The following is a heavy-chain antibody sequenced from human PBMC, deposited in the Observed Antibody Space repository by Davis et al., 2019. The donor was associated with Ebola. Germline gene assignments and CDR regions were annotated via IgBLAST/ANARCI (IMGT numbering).Heavy chain of an antibody. D-gene: IGHD3-16*01. CDR1: GYTFTSYG. J-gene: IGHJ6*02. V-gene: IGHV1-18*01. Sequence: ASVKVSCKASGYTFTSYGISWVRQAPGQGLEWMGWISAYNGNTNYAQKPQCRVTMTRDTSTRTVYMELSSLRSEDTAVYYCARDPTYYDYSWGSLTRGGMDVWGQGTTVTVSS. CDR2: ISAYNGNT. CDR3: ARDPTYYDYSWGSLTRGGMDV.